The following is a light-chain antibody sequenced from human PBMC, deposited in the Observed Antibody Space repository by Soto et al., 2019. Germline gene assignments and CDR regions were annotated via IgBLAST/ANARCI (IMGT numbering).Light chain of an antibody. Sequence: EIVLTQSPGTLSLSPGERATLSCRASQSVSSSYLAWYQQKPGQAPRLLIYGASSRATGIPDRFSGSGSGTDFTVTISRLEPEDFVVYYCQQYGSSPNMYTFGQGTKLEIK. V-gene: IGKV3-20*01. CDR3: QQYGSSPNMYT. CDR1: QSVSSSY. J-gene: IGKJ2*01. CDR2: GAS.